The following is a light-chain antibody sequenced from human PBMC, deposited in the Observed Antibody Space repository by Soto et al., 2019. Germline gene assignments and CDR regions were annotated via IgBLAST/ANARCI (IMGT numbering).Light chain of an antibody. Sequence: QSALAQPASVSGSPGHSITICCTGTSSDVGGYDYVSWYQQHPGKAPNFVIYEVTNRPSGVSHRFSGSKSGNTASLTISGLQAEDEADYYCSSYTTTSTYVFGTGTKVTVL. CDR3: SSYTTTSTYV. J-gene: IGLJ1*01. CDR1: SSDVGGYDY. V-gene: IGLV2-14*01. CDR2: EVT.